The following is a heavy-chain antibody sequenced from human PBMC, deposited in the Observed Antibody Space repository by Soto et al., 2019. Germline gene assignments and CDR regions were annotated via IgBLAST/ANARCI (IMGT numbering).Heavy chain of an antibody. Sequence: PGGSLRLSCIGSGFTFSSYWMDWFRQAPGKGLEWVANIKQDGSEKYYVDSVKGRFTISRDNTRNSVYLQMNRLRAEDTAVYYCARSNYGSNSDCDYWGQGTLVTVSA. J-gene: IGHJ4*02. V-gene: IGHV3-7*04. CDR3: ARSNYGSNSDCDY. D-gene: IGHD4-4*01. CDR2: IKQDGSEK. CDR1: GFTFSSYW.